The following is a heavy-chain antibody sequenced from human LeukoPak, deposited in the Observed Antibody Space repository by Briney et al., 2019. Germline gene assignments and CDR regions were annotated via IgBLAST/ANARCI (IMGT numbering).Heavy chain of an antibody. CDR3: ARAGLLTTGTFDY. CDR2: IYTSGTT. Sequence: TTSETLSLTCNVSGGSISSGSYYWSWIRQPAGKGLEWIGRIYTSGTTNYNPSLKSRVTISVDTSKNQFSLKLSSVTAADTAVYYCARAGLLTTGTFDYWGQGTLVTVSS. CDR1: GGSISSGSYY. V-gene: IGHV4-61*02. D-gene: IGHD4-17*01. J-gene: IGHJ4*02.